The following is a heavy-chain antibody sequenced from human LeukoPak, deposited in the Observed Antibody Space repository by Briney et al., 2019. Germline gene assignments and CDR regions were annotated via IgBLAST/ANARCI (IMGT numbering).Heavy chain of an antibody. CDR1: GGSISSYY. CDR3: ARPVKGYIDSYHYMDV. CDR2: ISDSGCT. D-gene: IGHD5-18*01. Sequence: SETLSLTCTVSGGSISSYYWSWIRQPPGKGLEWIGYISDSGCTNYNPSLKGRVTIFADTSKNQFSLRLSSVTAADTAVYFCARPVKGYIDSYHYMDVWGKGTTVTVSS. V-gene: IGHV4-59*08. J-gene: IGHJ6*03.